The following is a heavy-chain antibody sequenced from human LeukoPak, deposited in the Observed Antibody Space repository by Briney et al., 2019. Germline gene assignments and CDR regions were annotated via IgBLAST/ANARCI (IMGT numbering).Heavy chain of an antibody. Sequence: PSETLSLTCGVSGGSLSFYYWSWIRQSPGKGLEWIAEISQNGDSNYNMSLKSRVTISLDKSKNQVSLKLNSVTAADTAVYYCARSRRYYDILTDYHADFDYWGQGTLVTVSS. CDR1: GGSLSFYY. CDR2: ISQNGDS. D-gene: IGHD3-9*01. V-gene: IGHV4-34*01. CDR3: ARSRRYYDILTDYHADFDY. J-gene: IGHJ4*02.